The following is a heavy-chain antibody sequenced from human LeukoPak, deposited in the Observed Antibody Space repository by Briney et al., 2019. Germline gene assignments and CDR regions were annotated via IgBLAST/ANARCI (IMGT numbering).Heavy chain of an antibody. CDR3: AREGIYDFWSGYYTFIDY. J-gene: IGHJ4*02. V-gene: IGHV4-34*01. Sequence: SETLSLTCAVYGGSFSGYYWSWIRQPPGKGLEWIGEINHSGSTNYNPFLKSRVTISVDTSKNQFSLKLSSVTAADTAVYYCAREGIYDFWSGYYTFIDYWGQGTLVTVSS. CDR2: INHSGST. CDR1: GGSFSGYY. D-gene: IGHD3-3*01.